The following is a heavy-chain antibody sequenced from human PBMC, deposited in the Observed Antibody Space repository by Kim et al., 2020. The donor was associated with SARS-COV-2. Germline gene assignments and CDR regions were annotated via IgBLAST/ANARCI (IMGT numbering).Heavy chain of an antibody. J-gene: IGHJ5*02. V-gene: IGHV3-30-3*01. CDR3: ASQTHVDTAIDSLNWFDP. CDR2: ISYDGSNK. Sequence: GGSLRLSCAASGFTFSSYAMHWVRQAPGKGLEWVAVISYDGSNKYYADSVKGRFTISRDNSKNTLYLQMNSLRAEDTAAYYCASQTHVDTAIDSLNWFDPWGQETLVTVSS. D-gene: IGHD5-18*01. CDR1: GFTFSSYA.